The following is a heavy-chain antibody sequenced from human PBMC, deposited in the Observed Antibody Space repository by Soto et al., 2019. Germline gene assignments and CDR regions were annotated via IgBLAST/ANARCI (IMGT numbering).Heavy chain of an antibody. Sequence: QVPLVQSGAEVKKPGASVKVSCKASGYTFSTSAVQWVRQAPGQSLEWIGWIHAGNGDTKYSQKFHDRVTITRDTSASTTYMGLSRLRSEDTAVYYCARVPRYTSDIVEVPAVMFEDWFVPWGQGTLVTVSS. CDR3: ARVPRYTSDIVEVPAVMFEDWFVP. CDR2: IHAGNGDT. CDR1: GYTFSTSA. D-gene: IGHD2-2*01. J-gene: IGHJ5*02. V-gene: IGHV1-3*01.